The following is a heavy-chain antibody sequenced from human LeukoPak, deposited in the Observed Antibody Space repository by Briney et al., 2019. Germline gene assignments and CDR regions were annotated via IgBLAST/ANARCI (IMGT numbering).Heavy chain of an antibody. J-gene: IGHJ4*02. CDR3: ARVSGTLGYYFDY. CDR1: GFTFTNYA. Sequence: HPGGSLRLSCAASGFTFTNYAMSWVRQAPGKGLEWVSGISGSGDYTYYADSVKGRFSISRDNSKNTLFLQMNSLRAEDTAVYYCARVSGTLGYYFDYWGQGTLVTVSS. CDR2: ISGSGDYT. D-gene: IGHD1-26*01. V-gene: IGHV3-23*01.